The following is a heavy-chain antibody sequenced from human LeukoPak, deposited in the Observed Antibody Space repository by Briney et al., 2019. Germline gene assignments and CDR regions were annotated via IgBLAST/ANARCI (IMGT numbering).Heavy chain of an antibody. CDR1: GGSISSYY. Sequence: SETLSLTCTVSGGSISSYYWSWIRQPPGKGLGWIGYIYYSGSTNYNPSLKSRVTISVDTSKNQFSLKLSSVTAADTAVYYCARLGRYCSSTSCSEYYYYGMDVWGQGTTVTVSS. CDR2: IYYSGST. V-gene: IGHV4-59*12. CDR3: ARLGRYCSSTSCSEYYYYGMDV. D-gene: IGHD2-2*01. J-gene: IGHJ6*02.